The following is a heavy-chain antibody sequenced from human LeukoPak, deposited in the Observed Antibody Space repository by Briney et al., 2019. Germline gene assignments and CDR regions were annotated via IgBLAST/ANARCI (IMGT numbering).Heavy chain of an antibody. V-gene: IGHV3-21*01. Sequence: GSLRLSCAASGFTFSSYSMNWVRQAPGKGLEWVSSISSSSSYIYYADSVKGRFTISRDNAKNSLYLQMNSLRAEDTAVYYCARWEYYYDSSGYLDYWGQGTLVTVPS. J-gene: IGHJ4*02. D-gene: IGHD3-22*01. CDR1: GFTFSSYS. CDR2: ISSSSSYI. CDR3: ARWEYYYDSSGYLDY.